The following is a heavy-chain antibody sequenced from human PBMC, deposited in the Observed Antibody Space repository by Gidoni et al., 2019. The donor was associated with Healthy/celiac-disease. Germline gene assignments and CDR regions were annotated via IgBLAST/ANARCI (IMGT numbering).Heavy chain of an antibody. CDR2: INPSGGST. V-gene: IGHV1-46*01. CDR1: GYTFTSYY. J-gene: IGHJ5*02. D-gene: IGHD6-6*01. Sequence: QVQLVQSGAEVKKPGASVKFSCKASGYTFTSYYMHWVRQAPGQGLEWMGIINPSGGSTSYAQKFQGRVTMTRDTSTSTVYMELSSLRSEDTAVYYCATYYRNSSSSGDWFDPWGQGTLVTVSS. CDR3: ATYYRNSSSSGDWFDP.